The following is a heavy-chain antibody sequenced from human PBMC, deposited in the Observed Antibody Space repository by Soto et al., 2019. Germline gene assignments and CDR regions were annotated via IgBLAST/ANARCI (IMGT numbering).Heavy chain of an antibody. CDR3: AREPTETPPHD. V-gene: IGHV1-18*01. CDR1: GYNFSDYG. CDR2: ISSKNGNT. Sequence: QVQLVQSGADVKKPGASVKVSCKASGYNFSDYGVSWVRQAPGQGLEWMGWISSKNGNTNFAQKFLVRVTMPTEPSTSTVDMELRSLRPEDSAVYYCAREPTETPPHDWGEGTLVTVSS. J-gene: IGHJ4*02.